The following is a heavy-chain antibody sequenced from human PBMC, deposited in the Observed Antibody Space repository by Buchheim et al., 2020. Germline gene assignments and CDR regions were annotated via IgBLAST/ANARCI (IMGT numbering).Heavy chain of an antibody. V-gene: IGHV3-30-3*01. J-gene: IGHJ4*02. CDR2: MSSDGSER. Sequence: QVQLVESGGGVVQPGRSLRLSCTASGFTFSTYAMHWVRQSPDKGLESLAVMSSDGSERYYADSVKGRFTIPGDHSHKTLFLQLDSLTAEDTALYYCARDGGGGYNQIDYWGQGTL. D-gene: IGHD5-24*01. CDR3: ARDGGGGYNQIDY. CDR1: GFTFSTYA.